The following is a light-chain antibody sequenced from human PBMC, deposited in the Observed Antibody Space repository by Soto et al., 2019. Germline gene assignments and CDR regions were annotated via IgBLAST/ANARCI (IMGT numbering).Light chain of an antibody. CDR1: QSVSSY. V-gene: IGKV3-11*01. Sequence: EIVLTQSPATLSLSPGERATLSCRASQSVSSYLAWYQQKPGQAPRLLIYDASNRATGIPARFSGSGSGTDFTLPISSLEPEDFAVYYFQQRSNAITFGQGTRLEI. J-gene: IGKJ5*01. CDR2: DAS. CDR3: QQRSNAIT.